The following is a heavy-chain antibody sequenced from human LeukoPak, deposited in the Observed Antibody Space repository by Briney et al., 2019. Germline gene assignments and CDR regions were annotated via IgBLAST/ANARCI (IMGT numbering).Heavy chain of an antibody. J-gene: IGHJ4*02. D-gene: IGHD3-22*01. CDR2: INAGNGNT. CDR1: GYTFTSYA. CDR3: ARGDSSGYYFH. Sequence: GGSLRLSCAASGYTFTSYAMHWVRQAPGQRLEWMGWINAGNGNTKYSQKFQGRVTITRDTSASTAYMELSSLRSEDTAVYYCARGDSSGYYFHWGQGTLVTVSS. V-gene: IGHV1-3*01.